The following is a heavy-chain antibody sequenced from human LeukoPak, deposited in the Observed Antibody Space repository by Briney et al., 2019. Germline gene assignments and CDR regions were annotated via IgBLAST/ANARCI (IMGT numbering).Heavy chain of an antibody. CDR1: GASISTYY. CDR2: IAPSGSA. CDR3: ARHLATTVTRGYSCHPMDV. V-gene: IGHV4-4*09. J-gene: IGHJ6*03. D-gene: IGHD4-17*01. Sequence: SETLSLTCTASGASISTYYWSWIRQPPGEGLEWIAYIAPSGSAVYNPSLNSRLTVSVDTSKNQFSLKLNSVTAADTAVYYCARHLATTVTRGYSCHPMDVWGKGTTVTVSS.